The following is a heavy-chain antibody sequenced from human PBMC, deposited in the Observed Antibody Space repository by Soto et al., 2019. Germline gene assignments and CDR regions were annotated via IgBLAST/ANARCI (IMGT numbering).Heavy chain of an antibody. J-gene: IGHJ4*02. CDR3: AKELYSGFWSGYWTPYFDY. D-gene: IGHD3-3*01. CDR1: GFTFDDYA. CDR2: ISWNSGSI. Sequence: EVQLVESGGGLVQPGRSLRLSCAASGFTFDDYAMHWVRQAPGKGLEWVSGISWNSGSIGYADSVKGRFTISRDNAKNSLYLQMNSLRAEDTALYYCAKELYSGFWSGYWTPYFDYWGQGTLVTVSS. V-gene: IGHV3-9*01.